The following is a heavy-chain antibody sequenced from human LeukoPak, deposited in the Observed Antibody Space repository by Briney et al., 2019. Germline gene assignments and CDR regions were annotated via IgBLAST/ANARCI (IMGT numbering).Heavy chain of an antibody. D-gene: IGHD1-1*01. J-gene: IGHJ4*02. CDR2: INHSGST. CDR3: ASLGTTGTTFDY. CDR1: GGSFSGYY. V-gene: IGHV4-34*01. Sequence: SETLSLTCAVYGGSFSGYYWSWIRLPPGKGLEWIGEINHSGSTNNNPSLKSRVTISVDTSKNQFSLKLSSVTAADTAVYYCASLGTTGTTFDYWGQGTLVTVSS.